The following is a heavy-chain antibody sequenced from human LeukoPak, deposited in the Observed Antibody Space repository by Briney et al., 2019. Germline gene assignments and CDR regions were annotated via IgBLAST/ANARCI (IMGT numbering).Heavy chain of an antibody. CDR1: GFTFRRYD. CDR3: ALYCSGGSCYSMGGAFDI. J-gene: IGHJ3*02. CDR2: IRGNGDST. V-gene: IGHV3-23*01. Sequence: GSLRLSCAASGFTFRRYDMRWVRQASGKGLEWGSAIRGNGDSTYYVDSVKGRFTISRDNSKNTLYLQMNSLRAEDTAVYYCALYCSGGSCYSMGGAFDIWGQGTVVTVSS. D-gene: IGHD2-15*01.